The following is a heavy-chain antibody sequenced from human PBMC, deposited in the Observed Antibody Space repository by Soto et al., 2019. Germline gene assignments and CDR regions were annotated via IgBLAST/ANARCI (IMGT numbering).Heavy chain of an antibody. CDR1: NGAITNYY. J-gene: IGHJ4*02. V-gene: IGHV4-59*01. D-gene: IGHD3-22*01. CDR3: ARGARDSRGDFDS. Sequence: SETLSLTCTVSNGAITNYYWSWIRQPPGKGLEWIGYIYYTGSTNSNPSLKRRVTISVDTSKNQFSLKLTSMTAADTAVYYCARGARDSRGDFDSWGRGTLVTVYS. CDR2: IYYTGST.